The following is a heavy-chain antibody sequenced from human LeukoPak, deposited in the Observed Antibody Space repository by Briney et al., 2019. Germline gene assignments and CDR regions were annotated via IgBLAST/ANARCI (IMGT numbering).Heavy chain of an antibody. CDR3: ARGVGARGSNLDY. D-gene: IGHD1-26*01. V-gene: IGHV4-61*02. Sequence: SQTLSLTCTVSGGSISSGSYYWSWIRQPAGKGLEWIGRIYTSGSTNYNPSLKSRVTSSVDTSKNQFSLKLSSVTAADTAVYYCARGVGARGSNLDYWGQGTLVTVSS. CDR2: IYTSGST. J-gene: IGHJ4*02. CDR1: GGSISSGSYY.